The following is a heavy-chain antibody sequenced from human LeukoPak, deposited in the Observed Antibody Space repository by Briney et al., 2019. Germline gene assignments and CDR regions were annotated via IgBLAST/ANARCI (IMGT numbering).Heavy chain of an antibody. CDR3: ARATGTWGHDGFDI. V-gene: IGHV1-18*01. CDR1: GYTFTNYG. CDR2: ISAYNGNI. Sequence: ASVNVSCKASGYTFTNYGVSWVRQAPGQGLEWMGWISAYNGNIDYAQKFKGTVTMTTDTSTNTAYMELRSLISDDTAVYYCARATGTWGHDGFDIWGQGTMVTVS. D-gene: IGHD3-16*01. J-gene: IGHJ3*02.